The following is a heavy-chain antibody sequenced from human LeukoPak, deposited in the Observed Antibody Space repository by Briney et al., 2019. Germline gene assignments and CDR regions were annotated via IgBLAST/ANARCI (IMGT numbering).Heavy chain of an antibody. CDR1: GGSISSYY. V-gene: IGHV4-59*08. CDR3: ARSYSASYDSPAGWFDP. J-gene: IGHJ5*02. Sequence: SETLSLTCTVSGGSISSYYWSWIRQPPGKGLEWIGYIFYTGSINYNPSLRGRVTISVDTSKSQFSLRLSSVTAADTAVYYCARSYSASYDSPAGWFDPWGQGTLVTVSS. CDR2: IFYTGSI. D-gene: IGHD3-22*01.